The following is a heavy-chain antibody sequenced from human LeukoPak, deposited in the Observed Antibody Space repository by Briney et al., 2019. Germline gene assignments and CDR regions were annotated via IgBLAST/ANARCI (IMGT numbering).Heavy chain of an antibody. Sequence: PGGSLRLSCAASGFTFSTYGMHWVRQAPGKGLEWVAVISYDESNKYYADSVKGRFTISRDNSKNTLYLQMNSLRAEDTAVYYCAKSLQWVSYYYGCDIWGQGTMVTVSS. J-gene: IGHJ3*02. D-gene: IGHD3-10*01. CDR1: GFTFSTYG. V-gene: IGHV3-30*18. CDR3: AKSLQWVSYYYGCDI. CDR2: ISYDESNK.